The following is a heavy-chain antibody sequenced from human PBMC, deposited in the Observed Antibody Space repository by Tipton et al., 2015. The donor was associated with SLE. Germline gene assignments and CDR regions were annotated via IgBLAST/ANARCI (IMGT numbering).Heavy chain of an antibody. Sequence: TLSLTCTVSGGSISSYYWSWIRQPPGKGLERIGYIFYGGSANYNPSLKSRVTTSLDLSKNQFSLKLTSVTAADTAVYYCAREAVGSGFGAFDIWGQGTMVTVSS. V-gene: IGHV4-59*12. CDR2: IFYGGSA. CDR3: AREAVGSGFGAFDI. CDR1: GGSISSYY. J-gene: IGHJ3*02. D-gene: IGHD3-3*01.